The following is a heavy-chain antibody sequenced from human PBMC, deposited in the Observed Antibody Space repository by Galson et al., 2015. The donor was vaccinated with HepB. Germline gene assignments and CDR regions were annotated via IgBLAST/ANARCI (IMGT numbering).Heavy chain of an antibody. CDR2: ISYDGSNK. Sequence: SLRLSCAASGFTFSSYAMHWVRQAPGKGLEWVAVISYDGSNKYYADSVKGRFTISRDNSKNTLYLQMNSLRAEDTAVYYCARDLPLAYCGGDCYYYGMDVWGQGTTVTVSS. D-gene: IGHD2-21*01. V-gene: IGHV3-30*04. CDR1: GFTFSSYA. CDR3: ARDLPLAYCGGDCYYYGMDV. J-gene: IGHJ6*02.